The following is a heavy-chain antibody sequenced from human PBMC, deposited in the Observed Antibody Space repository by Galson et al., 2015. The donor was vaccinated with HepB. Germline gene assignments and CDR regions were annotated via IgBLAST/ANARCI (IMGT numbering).Heavy chain of an antibody. Sequence: QSGAEVKKPGESLKISCKGSGYSFTSYWIGWVRQMPGKGLEWMGIIYPGDSDTRYSPSFQGQVTIPADKSISTAYLQWSSLKASDTAMYYCARCPLLWFGAGGAFDIWGQGTMVTVSS. V-gene: IGHV5-51*03. CDR1: GYSFTSYW. J-gene: IGHJ3*02. CDR2: IYPGDSDT. CDR3: ARCPLLWFGAGGAFDI. D-gene: IGHD3-10*01.